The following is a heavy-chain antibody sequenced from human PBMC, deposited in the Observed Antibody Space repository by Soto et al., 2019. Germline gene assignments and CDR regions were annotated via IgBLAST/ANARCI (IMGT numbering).Heavy chain of an antibody. J-gene: IGHJ5*02. CDR3: AAYCYTMTCTHFHGYS. Sequence: GGSLRLSCAASGFTFSSYSMNWVRQAPGEGLEWVSFISSGSTYIYYADSVKGRFTISRDNAKNSLYLQMNSLRVEDTAVYYCAAYCYTMTCTHFHGYSWGQGTQVTVSS. V-gene: IGHV3-21*04. CDR1: GFTFSSYS. D-gene: IGHD3-16*02. CDR2: ISSGSTYI.